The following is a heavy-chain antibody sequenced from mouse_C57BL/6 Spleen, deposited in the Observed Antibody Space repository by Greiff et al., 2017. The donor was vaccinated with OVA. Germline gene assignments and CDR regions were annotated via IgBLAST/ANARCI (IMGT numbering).Heavy chain of an antibody. V-gene: IGHV1-26*01. CDR1: GYTFTDYY. CDR3: AKGSSGFHDFDY. D-gene: IGHD3-2*02. Sequence: EVQLQQSGPELVKPGASVKISCKASGYTFTDYYMNWVKQSHGKSLEWIGDINPNNGGTSYNQKFKGKATLTVDKSSSTAYMELRSLTSEDSAVYYFAKGSSGFHDFDYWGQGTTLTVSS. CDR2: INPNNGGT. J-gene: IGHJ2*01.